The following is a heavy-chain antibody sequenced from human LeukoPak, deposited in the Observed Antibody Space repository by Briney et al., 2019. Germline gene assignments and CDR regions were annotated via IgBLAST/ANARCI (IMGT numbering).Heavy chain of an antibody. CDR2: IYYSGST. V-gene: IGHV4-39*01. D-gene: IGHD6-13*01. CDR3: ARFPSSSWYFVDY. CDR1: GGSISGSSYY. Sequence: PSETLSLTCTVSGGSISGSSYYWGWIRQPPGKGLEWIGSIYYSGSTYYNPSLKSRVTISVDTSKNQFSLKLSSVTAADTAVYYCARFPSSSWYFVDYWGQGTLVTVSS. J-gene: IGHJ4*02.